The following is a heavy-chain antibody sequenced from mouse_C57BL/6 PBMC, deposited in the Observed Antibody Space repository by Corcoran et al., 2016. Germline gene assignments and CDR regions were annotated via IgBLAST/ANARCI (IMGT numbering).Heavy chain of an antibody. CDR3: ARGGSIVTPYYAMDY. J-gene: IGHJ4*01. Sequence: EVQLQQSGPELVKPGASVKIPCKASGYTFTDYNMDWVKQSHGKSLEWIGDINPNNGGTIYNQKFKGKATLTVDKSSSTAYMELRSLTSEDTVVYYCARGGSIVTPYYAMDYWGQGTSVTVSS. CDR1: GYTFTDYN. D-gene: IGHD2-5*01. CDR2: INPNNGGT. V-gene: IGHV1-18*01.